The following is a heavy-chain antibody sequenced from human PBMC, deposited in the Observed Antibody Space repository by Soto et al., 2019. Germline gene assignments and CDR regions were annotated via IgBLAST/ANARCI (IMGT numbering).Heavy chain of an antibody. CDR2: INHSGST. D-gene: IGHD6-13*01. CDR3: ARYSSSWYLDY. CDR1: GGSFSGYY. J-gene: IGHJ4*02. Sequence: SETLSLTCAVYGGSFSGYYWSWIRQPPGKGLEWIGEINHSGSTNYNPSLKSRVTISVDTSKNQFSLKLSSVTAADTAVYYCARYSSSWYLDYWGQGTLVTVSS. V-gene: IGHV4-34*01.